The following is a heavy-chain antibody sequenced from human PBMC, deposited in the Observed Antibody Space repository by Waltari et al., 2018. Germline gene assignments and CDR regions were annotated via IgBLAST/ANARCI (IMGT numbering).Heavy chain of an antibody. Sequence: QVQLVQSGAEVKKPGASVKVSCKASGYTFTGYYMPWVAPAHGQGLDGMGWINPNSGGTNYAQKFQGRVTMTRDTSISTAYMELSRLRSDDTAVYYCARDEGIQLWSIVGEYYYGMDVWGQGTTVTVSS. CDR1: GYTFTGYY. V-gene: IGHV1-2*02. CDR3: ARDEGIQLWSIVGEYYYGMDV. D-gene: IGHD5-18*01. J-gene: IGHJ6*02. CDR2: INPNSGGT.